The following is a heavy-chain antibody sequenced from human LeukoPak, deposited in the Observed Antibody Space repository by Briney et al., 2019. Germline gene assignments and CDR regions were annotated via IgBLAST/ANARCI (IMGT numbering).Heavy chain of an antibody. CDR1: GYSINNDYF. Sequence: SETLSLTCTVSGYSINNDYFWGWIRQPPGKGLEWIGSIYHSGSTYYNPSLKSRVTISVDTSKNQFSLRLSSVTAADTARYYCARDGPYDSGAFEIWGQGTMVAVSS. J-gene: IGHJ3*02. D-gene: IGHD3-22*01. CDR3: ARDGPYDSGAFEI. V-gene: IGHV4-38-2*02. CDR2: IYHSGST.